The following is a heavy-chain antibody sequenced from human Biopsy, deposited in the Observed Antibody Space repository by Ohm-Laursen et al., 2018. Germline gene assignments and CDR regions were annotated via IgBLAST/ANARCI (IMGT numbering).Heavy chain of an antibody. CDR2: INHFGTT. J-gene: IGHJ4*02. CDR1: GESFSDYQ. V-gene: IGHV4-34*01. D-gene: IGHD2-15*01. CDR3: GNEVHGRDY. Sequence: SDTLSLTCAVSGESFSDYQWSWIRQPPGKGLEWIGQINHFGTTNHNPSLKSRVSISADSSKYEFSLGLASVTAADTAVYLCGNEVHGRDYWGLGAQVTVSS.